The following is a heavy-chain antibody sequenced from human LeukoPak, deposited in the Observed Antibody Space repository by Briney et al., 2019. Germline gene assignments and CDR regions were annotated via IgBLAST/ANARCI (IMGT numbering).Heavy chain of an antibody. CDR2: IYGSGGT. CDR3: AREGITIFGVVIPYYMDV. V-gene: IGHV4-4*07. CDR1: GGSISSYY. D-gene: IGHD3-3*01. Sequence: PSETLSLTCTVSGGSISSYYWSWIRQPAGKGLEWIGRIYGSGGTNYNSSLKSRVTMSADTSKNQFSLKLSSVTAADTAVYYCAREGITIFGVVIPYYMDVWAKGPRSPSP. J-gene: IGHJ6*03.